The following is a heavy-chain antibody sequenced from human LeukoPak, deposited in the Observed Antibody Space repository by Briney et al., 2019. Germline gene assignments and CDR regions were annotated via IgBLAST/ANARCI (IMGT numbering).Heavy chain of an antibody. Sequence: SETLSLTCTVSGGSIRSYYWSWIRQPPGKGLEWIGYISYSGSTNYNPSLKSRVTISVDTSKNQFSLNLSSVTAADTAVYYCARRLPSIAALDYWGQGILVTVSS. CDR3: ARRLPSIAALDY. D-gene: IGHD2-15*01. J-gene: IGHJ4*02. CDR1: GGSIRSYY. V-gene: IGHV4-59*12. CDR2: ISYSGST.